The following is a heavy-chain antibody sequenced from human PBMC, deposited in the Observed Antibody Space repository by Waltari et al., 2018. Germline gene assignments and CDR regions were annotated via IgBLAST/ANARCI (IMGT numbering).Heavy chain of an antibody. J-gene: IGHJ6*02. CDR3: TRTLVPADPPRAMDV. D-gene: IGHD2-2*01. Sequence: VQLVESGGDLIQPGGSLRLSCAASGFTVRNNYMAWVRQAPGKGLECVSVIFRGGDTYYADSVKGRFTISRDSSRNTLHLQMNSLRVEDTAVYYCTRTLVPADPPRAMDVWGQGTVVSVSS. CDR1: GFTVRNNY. V-gene: IGHV3-53*01. CDR2: IFRGGDT.